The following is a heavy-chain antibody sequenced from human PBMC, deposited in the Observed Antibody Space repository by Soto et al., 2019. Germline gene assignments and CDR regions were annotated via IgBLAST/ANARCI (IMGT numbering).Heavy chain of an antibody. Sequence: PGGSLRLSCAASGFTFSSYAMHWVRQAPGKGLEWVEVISYDGSNKYYADSVKGRFTISIDNSKNTLYLQMNSLRAEDTAVYYCARGLVVPAEYYYYYYGMDXWGQGTTVTVS. V-gene: IGHV3-30-3*01. CDR3: ARGLVVPAEYYYYYYGMDX. CDR2: ISYDGSNK. CDR1: GFTFSSYA. D-gene: IGHD2-2*01. J-gene: IGHJ6*02.